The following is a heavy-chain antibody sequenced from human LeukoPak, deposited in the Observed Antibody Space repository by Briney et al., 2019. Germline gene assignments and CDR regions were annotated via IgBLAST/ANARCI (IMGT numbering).Heavy chain of an antibody. V-gene: IGHV3-30*18. Sequence: GGSLRLSCAASGFTFRTYAMNWVRQAPGKGLEWVAVISDDGSNKYYADSVKGRFTISRDNSKNTLYLQMNSLRVEDTAVYYCAKRWSGYLGDYWGQGTLVTVSS. D-gene: IGHD3-3*01. J-gene: IGHJ4*02. CDR2: ISDDGSNK. CDR3: AKRWSGYLGDY. CDR1: GFTFRTYA.